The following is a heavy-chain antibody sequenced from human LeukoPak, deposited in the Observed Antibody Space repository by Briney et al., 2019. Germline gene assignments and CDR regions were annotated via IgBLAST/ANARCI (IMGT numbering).Heavy chain of an antibody. J-gene: IGHJ4*02. CDR1: GFTFSSYW. D-gene: IGHD5-18*01. Sequence: GGSLRLSCTASGFTFSSYWMSWVRQAPGKGLEWVANIKHDGYEKYYADSVSGRLTISRDNAKNSLFLQMNSVRAEDMAVYYCVKGGWIHVLDCWGQGALVTVSS. CDR2: IKHDGYEK. CDR3: VKGGWIHVLDC. V-gene: IGHV3-7*01.